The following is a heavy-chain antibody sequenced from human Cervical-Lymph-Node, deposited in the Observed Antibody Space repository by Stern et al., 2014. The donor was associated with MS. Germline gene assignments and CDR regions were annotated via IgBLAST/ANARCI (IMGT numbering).Heavy chain of an antibody. CDR2: FIPIGGKT. Sequence: QVQLVQSGAEIRKPGASVKISCEASGYTFTTYYMHWVRQAPGQGLEWVALFIPIGGKTTYSQRFQGRVTVTGDASTSTVYIELTGLRSEDTAVYYCARVLSLATPDSWGQGTLVIVSS. J-gene: IGHJ4*02. CDR3: ARVLSLATPDS. CDR1: GYTFTTYY. D-gene: IGHD4-23*01. V-gene: IGHV1-46*01.